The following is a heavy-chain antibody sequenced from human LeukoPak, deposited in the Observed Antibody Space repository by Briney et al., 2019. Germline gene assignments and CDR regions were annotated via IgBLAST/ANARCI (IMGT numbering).Heavy chain of an antibody. V-gene: IGHV4-59*08. CDR2: IYYSGST. J-gene: IGHJ4*02. D-gene: IGHD3-10*01. CDR3: ARHSGPGSWQTLPDY. CDR1: GGSISSYY. Sequence: SETLSLTCTVSGGSISSYYWSWIRQPPGKGLEWIGYIYYSGSTNYNPSLKSRVTISVDTSKNQFSLKLSSVTAADTAVYYCARHSGPGSWQTLPDYWGQGTLVTVSS.